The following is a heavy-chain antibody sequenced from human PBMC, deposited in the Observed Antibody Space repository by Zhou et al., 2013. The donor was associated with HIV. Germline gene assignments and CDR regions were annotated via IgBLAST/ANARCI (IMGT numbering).Heavy chain of an antibody. CDR3: ARYCSGGSCYWGPYYYYGMDV. Sequence: EVQLVESGGGLVKPGGSLRLSCAASGFTFSIYTMNWVRQAPGKGLEWVSSVSGTTSYIYYADSVKGRFTISRDNAKNSLYLQMNSLRAEDTAVYYCARYCSGGSCYWGPYYYYGMDVWGQGTTVTVSS. V-gene: IGHV3-21*01. J-gene: IGHJ6*02. D-gene: IGHD2-15*01. CDR2: VSGTTSYI. CDR1: GFTFSIYT.